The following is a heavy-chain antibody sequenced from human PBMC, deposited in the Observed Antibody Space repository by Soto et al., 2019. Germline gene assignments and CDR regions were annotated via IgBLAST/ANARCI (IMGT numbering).Heavy chain of an antibody. Sequence: GGSLRLSCAASGFTFSDYYMSWIRQAPGKGLEWVSYIGSSDNIIYYADSVKGRFTISRDNAKNSLYLQMNSLRAEDTAVYYCARDLGYYESSGYFGYWGQGTLVTVSS. CDR2: IGSSDNII. CDR3: ARDLGYYESSGYFGY. V-gene: IGHV3-11*01. J-gene: IGHJ4*02. CDR1: GFTFSDYY. D-gene: IGHD3-22*01.